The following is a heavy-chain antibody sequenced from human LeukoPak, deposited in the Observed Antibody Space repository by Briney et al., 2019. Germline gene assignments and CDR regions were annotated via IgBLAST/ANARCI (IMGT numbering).Heavy chain of an antibody. CDR2: ISGSGGST. Sequence: GGSLRLSCAASGFTFSSYAMSWVRQAPGKGLEWVSAISGSGGSTYYADSVKGRFTISRDNSKNTLYLQMNSLRAEDTVVYYCAKDRQSIVVVIIDYWGQGTLVTVSS. CDR1: GFTFSSYA. J-gene: IGHJ4*02. CDR3: AKDRQSIVVVIIDY. V-gene: IGHV3-23*01. D-gene: IGHD3-22*01.